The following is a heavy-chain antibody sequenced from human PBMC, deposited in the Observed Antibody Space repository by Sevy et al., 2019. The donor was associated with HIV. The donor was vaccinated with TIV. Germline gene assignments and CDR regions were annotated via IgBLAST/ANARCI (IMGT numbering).Heavy chain of an antibody. CDR3: ARDRGYCSSTSCRNRFDP. D-gene: IGHD2-2*01. CDR2: IWYDGSNK. Sequence: GGSLRLSCAASGFTFSSYGMHWVRQAPGKGLEWVAVIWYDGSNKYYADSVKGRFTISRDNSKNTLYLQMNSLRAEDTAVYYCARDRGYCSSTSCRNRFDPWGQGTLVTVSS. CDR1: GFTFSSYG. V-gene: IGHV3-33*01. J-gene: IGHJ5*02.